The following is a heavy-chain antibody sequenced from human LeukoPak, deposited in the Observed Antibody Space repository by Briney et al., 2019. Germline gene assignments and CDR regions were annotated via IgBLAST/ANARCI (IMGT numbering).Heavy chain of an antibody. V-gene: IGHV1-18*01. Sequence: ASVKVSCKASGYTFTSYAMNWVRQAPGQGLEWMGWISAYNGNTKYAPKLQGRVTMTTDTSTRTAYMELRSLRSDDTAVYYCASDVGYCSGSSCYGLYYWGQGTLVTVSS. CDR2: ISAYNGNT. J-gene: IGHJ4*02. CDR3: ASDVGYCSGSSCYGLYY. D-gene: IGHD2-2*01. CDR1: GYTFTSYA.